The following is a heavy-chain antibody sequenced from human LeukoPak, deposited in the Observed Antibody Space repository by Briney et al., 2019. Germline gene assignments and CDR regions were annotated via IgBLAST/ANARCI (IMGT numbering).Heavy chain of an antibody. CDR3: ASSSSSGYYYYYMDV. J-gene: IGHJ6*03. CDR1: RCTFSRYV. Sequence: ASVKVSCKASRCTFSRYVISWVRQAPGQGLEWMGGIIPIFGIAHYAQKLQGRVTITADKSTSTAYMELSSLRSEDTDVYYCASSSSSGYYYYYMDVWGKGTTVTVSS. D-gene: IGHD6-6*01. CDR2: IIPIFGIA. V-gene: IGHV1-69*10.